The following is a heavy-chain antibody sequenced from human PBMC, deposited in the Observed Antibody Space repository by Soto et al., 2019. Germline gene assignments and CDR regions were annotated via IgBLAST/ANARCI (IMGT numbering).Heavy chain of an antibody. D-gene: IGHD2-21*01. J-gene: IGHJ5*02. CDR3: SILEGA. Sequence: EVQLVESGGGLVQPGGSLTLSCAVSGLTFGDHYMEWVRQAPGKGLEWVARSRNKAKSYSTDFAASVKGRVTISRDESKNSLNLQMNSLMTEDTAVYYCSILEGAWGQGTLVTVSS. V-gene: IGHV3-72*01. CDR1: GLTFGDHY. CDR2: SRNKAKSYST.